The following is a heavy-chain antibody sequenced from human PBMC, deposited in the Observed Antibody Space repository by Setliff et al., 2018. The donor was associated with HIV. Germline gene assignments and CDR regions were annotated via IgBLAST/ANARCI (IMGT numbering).Heavy chain of an antibody. J-gene: IGHJ4*02. D-gene: IGHD2-15*01. CDR2: VHYSGTT. V-gene: IGHV4-59*11. CDR1: GGSSSSHY. CDR3: ARENGDCSGGACYFMLDS. Sequence: GSLRLSCTVSGGSSSSHYRSWIRQPPGQGLEWIGYVHYSGTTNYNPSLKSRVTISVDASNNQFSLELRSMTAADTAVYYCARENGDCSGGACYFMLDSWGQGTRVTVSS.